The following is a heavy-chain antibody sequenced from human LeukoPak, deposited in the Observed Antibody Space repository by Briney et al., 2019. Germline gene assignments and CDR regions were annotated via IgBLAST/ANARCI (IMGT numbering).Heavy chain of an antibody. CDR3: ARGAAGYSYG. D-gene: IGHD5-18*01. Sequence: SQTLSLTCGISGDSVSSNSAAWNWIRQSPSRGLEWLGRTYYRSKWFINYAPSVKSRIIINPDTPKNQVSLQLNSVTAADTAVYYCARGAAGYSYGWGQGTLVTVSS. CDR1: GDSVSSNSAA. V-gene: IGHV6-1*01. CDR2: TYYRSKWFI. J-gene: IGHJ4*02.